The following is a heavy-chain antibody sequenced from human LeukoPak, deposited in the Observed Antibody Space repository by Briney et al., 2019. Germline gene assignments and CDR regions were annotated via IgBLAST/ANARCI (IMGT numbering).Heavy chain of an antibody. CDR1: GFSFSRYS. CDR2: ISSDGITI. J-gene: IGHJ5*02. D-gene: IGHD4-17*01. CDR3: ARDVRYGDYAGWFDP. Sequence: GGSLRLSCTASGFSFSRYSMNWVRQAPGKGLEWISSISSDGITIYYADSVKGRFTISRDNAKNSLYLQMNSLRAEDTAVYYCARDVRYGDYAGWFDPWGQGTLVTVSS. V-gene: IGHV3-48*04.